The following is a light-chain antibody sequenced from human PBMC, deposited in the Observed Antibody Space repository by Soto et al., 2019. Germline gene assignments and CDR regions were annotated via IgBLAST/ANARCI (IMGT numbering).Light chain of an antibody. J-gene: IGKJ1*01. Sequence: DIQMTQSPSSLSASVGVTVTITCRASQSISSYLNWYQQKPGKAPKLLIYAASSLQSGVPSRFSGSGSGTDFTLTISSLQPEDFATYYCQQSYSTPWTFGQGTKVDIK. V-gene: IGKV1-39*01. CDR1: QSISSY. CDR2: AAS. CDR3: QQSYSTPWT.